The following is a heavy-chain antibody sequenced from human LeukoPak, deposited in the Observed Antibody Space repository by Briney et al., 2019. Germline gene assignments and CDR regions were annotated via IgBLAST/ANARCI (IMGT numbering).Heavy chain of an antibody. CDR1: GFTVSSNY. V-gene: IGHV3-23*01. J-gene: IGHJ4*02. D-gene: IGHD3-10*01. CDR2: ISGSGGST. Sequence: GGSLRLSCAASGFTVSSNYMSWVRQAPGKGLEWVSAISGSGGSTYYADSVKGRFTISRDNSKNTLYLQMNSLRAEDTAVYYCAAKGIKVRGVIRLWGQGTLVTVSS. CDR3: AAKGIKVRGVIRL.